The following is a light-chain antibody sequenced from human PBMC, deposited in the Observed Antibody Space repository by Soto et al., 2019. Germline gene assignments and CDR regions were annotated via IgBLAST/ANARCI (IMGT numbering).Light chain of an antibody. V-gene: IGKV3D-15*01. J-gene: IGKJ3*01. CDR3: QQYNNSPVT. CDR2: GAS. Sequence: EIVMTQSPATRAVSPGPRATLSCRARHTVSSNLALYQQKPGQAHRILIYGASTRATGIPARFRGSGSGTEFTLNISSLQSEDFAVYYFQQYNNSPVTFGPGTKVDIK. CDR1: HTVSSN.